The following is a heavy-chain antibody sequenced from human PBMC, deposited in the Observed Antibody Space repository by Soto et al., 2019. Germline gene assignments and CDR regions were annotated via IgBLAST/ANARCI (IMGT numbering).Heavy chain of an antibody. D-gene: IGHD5-12*01. J-gene: IGHJ4*02. CDR2: IKQDGTEK. CDR3: ASVAI. Sequence: EVQLVESGGGLVQPGGSLRLSCAASGFTFSIYWMSWVRQAPGKGLEWVANIKQDGTEKNYVDSVRGRFTISRDNAENSLDLQMNSLTAEDTAVYYCASVAIWGQGTLVTVSS. CDR1: GFTFSIYW. V-gene: IGHV3-7*01.